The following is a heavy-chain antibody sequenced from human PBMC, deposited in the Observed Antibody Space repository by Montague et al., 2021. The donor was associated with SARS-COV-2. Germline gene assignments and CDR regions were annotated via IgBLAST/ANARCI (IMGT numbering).Heavy chain of an antibody. Sequence: QSGAEVKKSGESLRISCRGSGYDFTTYWISWVRQMPGKGLEWIGRINPADSRTNYSPSFQGQVTISVDKSITTAYLQWSSLKASDTAMYFCARSQHCGSDVYLAYWGQGSLVTVSS. CDR2: INPADSRT. CDR3: ARSQHCGSDVYLAY. CDR1: GYDFTTYW. V-gene: IGHV5-10-1*01. J-gene: IGHJ4*02. D-gene: IGHD2-21*02.